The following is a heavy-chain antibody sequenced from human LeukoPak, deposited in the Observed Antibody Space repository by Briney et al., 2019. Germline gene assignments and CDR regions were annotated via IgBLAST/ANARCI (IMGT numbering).Heavy chain of an antibody. J-gene: IGHJ6*03. Sequence: GGSLRLSCAASGFTFSSYAMSWVRQAPGKGLEWVSAISGRGGSTYYADSVKGRFTISRDNSKNTLYLQMTSLRAEDTAVYYCAKGGWLQFDYYYYYMDVWGKGTTVTVSS. V-gene: IGHV3-23*01. D-gene: IGHD5-24*01. CDR3: AKGGWLQFDYYYYYMDV. CDR1: GFTFSSYA. CDR2: ISGRGGST.